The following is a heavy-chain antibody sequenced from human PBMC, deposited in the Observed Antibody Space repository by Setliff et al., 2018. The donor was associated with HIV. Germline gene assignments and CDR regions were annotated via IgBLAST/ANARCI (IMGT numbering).Heavy chain of an antibody. D-gene: IGHD6-13*01. J-gene: IGHJ6*03. Sequence: SETLSLTCSLSGGSITSNSYYWSWIRQPAGNGLEWIGHTYPSGSTNYDPSLKSRVTISVDTSKNQFSLNLSSVTAADTAVYYCARDRGGAAAGGYYYMDVWGKGTTVTSP. CDR1: GGSITSNSYY. CDR3: ARDRGGAAAGGYYYMDV. CDR2: TYPSGST. V-gene: IGHV4-61*09.